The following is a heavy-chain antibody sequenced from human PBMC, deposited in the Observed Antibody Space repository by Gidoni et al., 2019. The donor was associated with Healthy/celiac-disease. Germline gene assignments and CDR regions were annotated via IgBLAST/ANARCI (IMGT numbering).Heavy chain of an antibody. CDR1: GGSISSGGYY. D-gene: IGHD5-18*01. CDR2: IYYSGST. V-gene: IGHV4-31*03. CDR3: ARDKGLRNFDY. J-gene: IGHJ4*02. Sequence: QVQLQESGPGLVKPSQTLSLTCTVSGGSISSGGYYWRWFRQHPGTGLEWIGYIYYSGSTYYNPSLKSRVTISVDTSKNQFSVKLSSVTAADTAVYYCARDKGLRNFDYWGQGTLVTVSS.